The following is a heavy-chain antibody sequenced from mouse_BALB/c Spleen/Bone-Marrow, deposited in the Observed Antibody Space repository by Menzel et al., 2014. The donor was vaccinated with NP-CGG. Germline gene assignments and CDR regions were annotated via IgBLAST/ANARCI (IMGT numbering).Heavy chain of an antibody. V-gene: IGHV1-69*02. CDR2: IHPSDSET. J-gene: IGHJ2*01. CDR3: ARRERTGMNY. CDR1: GHSFTTYW. Sequence: GQLQHSGAELVSPGASVNLSCKASGHSFTTYWMNWAKPRPVQGLAWIVMIHPSDSETKLNQKFKDKATLTVDKSSSKAYMQLSSATSEDSAVYYCARRERTGMNYWGQGTTLTVSS. D-gene: IGHD4-1*01.